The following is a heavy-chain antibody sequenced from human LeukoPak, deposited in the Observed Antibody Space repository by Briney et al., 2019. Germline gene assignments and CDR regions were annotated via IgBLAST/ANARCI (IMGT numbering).Heavy chain of an antibody. Sequence: GGSLRLSCAASGFTFSSYWMHWVRHAPGKGLVWVSRINSDGSSTSYADSVKGRLTISRDNAKNTLYLQMNSLRAEDTAVYYCASQGYSYGYWGQGTLVTVSS. CDR2: INSDGSST. V-gene: IGHV3-74*01. CDR1: GFTFSSYW. D-gene: IGHD5-18*01. CDR3: ASQGYSYGY. J-gene: IGHJ4*02.